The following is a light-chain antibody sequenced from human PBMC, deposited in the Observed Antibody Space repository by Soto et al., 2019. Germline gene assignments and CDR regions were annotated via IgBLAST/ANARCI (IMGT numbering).Light chain of an antibody. CDR2: EGS. CDR1: SSDVGSYNL. Sequence: QSALTQPASVSGSPGQSITISCTGTSSDVGSYNLVSWYQQHPGKAPKLMIYEGSKRPSGVSNRFSGSKSGNTASLTISGLQAEDEADYYRCSYAGSSRVFGGGTQLTVL. V-gene: IGLV2-23*01. CDR3: CSYAGSSRV. J-gene: IGLJ2*01.